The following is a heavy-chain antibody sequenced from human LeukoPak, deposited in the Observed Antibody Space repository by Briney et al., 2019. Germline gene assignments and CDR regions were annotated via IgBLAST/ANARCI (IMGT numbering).Heavy chain of an antibody. CDR1: GGSISSYY. J-gene: IGHJ4*02. V-gene: IGHV4-4*07. CDR2: IYTSGST. D-gene: IGHD3-22*01. Sequence: SETLSPTCTVSGGSISSYYWSWIRQPARKGLDWIGRIYTSGSTNYNPSLKSRVTMSVDTSKNQFSLKLSSVTAADTAVYYCASGQLLITESPFDYWGQGTLVTVSS. CDR3: ASGQLLITESPFDY.